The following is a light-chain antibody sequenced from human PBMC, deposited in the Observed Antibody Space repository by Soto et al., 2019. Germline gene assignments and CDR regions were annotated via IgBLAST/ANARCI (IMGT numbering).Light chain of an antibody. J-gene: IGKJ5*01. CDR2: DAS. CDR1: QSVSSN. V-gene: IGKV3-15*01. CDR3: QQYHNWPIT. Sequence: EIVMTQSLSTLSVSPGLSSTLSCRASQSVSSNLAWHQQKHGQAPRIIMYDASTRATGISARFSGSGYGTEFNLTISSLQSEDFAVYYCQQYHNWPITFGQGTRLEIK.